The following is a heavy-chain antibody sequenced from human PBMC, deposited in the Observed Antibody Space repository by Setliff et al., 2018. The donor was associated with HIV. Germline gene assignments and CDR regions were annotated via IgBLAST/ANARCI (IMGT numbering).Heavy chain of an antibody. Sequence: SETLSLTCTVSGVSTSIHYWVWIRQPAGRGLEWIGRIHTSDTTRYNPSLQSRVAMSVDTSKNQFSLKLTSVSAADTAVYYCARGVAAAGMLMDVWGKGTTFTVSS. V-gene: IGHV4-4*07. J-gene: IGHJ6*03. CDR3: ARGVAAAGMLMDV. CDR2: IHTSDTT. D-gene: IGHD6-13*01. CDR1: GVSTSIHY.